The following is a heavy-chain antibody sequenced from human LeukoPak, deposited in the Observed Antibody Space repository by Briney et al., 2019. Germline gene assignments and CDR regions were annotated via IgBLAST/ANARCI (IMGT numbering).Heavy chain of an antibody. Sequence: ASVKVSCKASGYTFTGQYLHWARQAPGRGLEWMGWITPNSGGTNYAQKFQGRVTMTRDTATSTVYMDLSSLRSEDTAVYYCASGYSYGPFDYWGQGTLVTVSS. V-gene: IGHV1-2*02. D-gene: IGHD5-18*01. CDR3: ASGYSYGPFDY. CDR2: ITPNSGGT. J-gene: IGHJ4*02. CDR1: GYTFTGQY.